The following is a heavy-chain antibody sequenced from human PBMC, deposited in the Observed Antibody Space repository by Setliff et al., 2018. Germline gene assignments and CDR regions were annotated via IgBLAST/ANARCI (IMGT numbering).Heavy chain of an antibody. CDR1: DVSISGYY. D-gene: IGHD3-22*01. J-gene: IGHJ4*02. Sequence: PSETLSLTCTVSDVSISGYYWSWIRQPPGKGLEWIGYIHSSGRSNYNPSLKSRVTTSIDTSKNQFSLKLSSVTAADTAVYYCARERSYYYDSSGFYYEGRHFDYWGQGTLVTVSS. V-gene: IGHV4-4*08. CDR2: IHSSGRS. CDR3: ARERSYYYDSSGFYYEGRHFDY.